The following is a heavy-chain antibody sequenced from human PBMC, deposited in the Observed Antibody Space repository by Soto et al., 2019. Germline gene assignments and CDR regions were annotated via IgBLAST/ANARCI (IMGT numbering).Heavy chain of an antibody. D-gene: IGHD5-12*01. J-gene: IGHJ6*02. CDR2: IYYSGST. CDR3: ARHINVGYSGYDWAHYYYYGMDV. V-gene: IGHV4-31*03. Sequence: SETLSLTCTVSGGSISNGGYYWSWIRQHPGKGLERIGYIYYSGSTNYNPSLKSRVTISVDTSKNQFSLKLSSVTAADTAVYYCARHINVGYSGYDWAHYYYYGMDVWGQGTTVTVSS. CDR1: GGSISNGGYY.